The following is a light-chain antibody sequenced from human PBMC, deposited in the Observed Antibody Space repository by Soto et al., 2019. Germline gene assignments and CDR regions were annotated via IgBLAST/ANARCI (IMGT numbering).Light chain of an antibody. V-gene: IGLV2-8*01. J-gene: IGLJ3*02. Sequence: QSALTQPASVSESPGQSITISCTGTSSDIGGYNYVSWYQQHPGKAPKLIIYQVTKRPSGVPDRFSGSKSGNTASLTVSGLQAEDEADYYCSSYVVSYKWVFGGGTKLTVL. CDR3: SSYVVSYKWV. CDR2: QVT. CDR1: SSDIGGYNY.